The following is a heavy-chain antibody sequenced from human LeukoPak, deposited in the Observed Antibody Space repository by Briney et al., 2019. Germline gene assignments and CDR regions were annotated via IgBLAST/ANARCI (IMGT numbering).Heavy chain of an antibody. CDR2: INPHSGGT. V-gene: IGHV1-2*02. CDR3: TTLSSWPFYYMDV. CDR1: GYTFTGYF. Sequence: ASVKVSCKASGYTFTGYFIHWVRQAPGHGLEWMGWINPHSGGTKSAQKFQGRVTMTRDTSNNIAYMDLSSLKTEDTAVYYCTTLSSWPFYYMDVWGKGTTVTVSS. J-gene: IGHJ6*03. D-gene: IGHD6-13*01.